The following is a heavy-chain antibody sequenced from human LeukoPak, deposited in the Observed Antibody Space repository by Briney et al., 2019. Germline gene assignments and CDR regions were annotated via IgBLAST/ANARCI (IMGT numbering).Heavy chain of an antibody. D-gene: IGHD6-6*01. J-gene: IGHJ1*01. CDR1: GFTFSSYA. Sequence: GGSLRLSCAASGFTFSSYAMHWVRQAPGKGLEWEAFIRYDGSNKYYADSVKGRFTISRDNSKNTLYLQMNSLRAEDTAVYYCAKGSSIDERYFQHWGQGALVIVSS. CDR2: IRYDGSNK. CDR3: AKGSSIDERYFQH. V-gene: IGHV3-30*02.